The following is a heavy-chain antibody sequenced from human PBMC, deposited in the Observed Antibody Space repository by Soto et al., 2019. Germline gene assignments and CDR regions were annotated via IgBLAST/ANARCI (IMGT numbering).Heavy chain of an antibody. CDR1: GYTFTSYW. Sequence: PGESLKISCKGSGYTFTSYWITWVRQVPGKGLEWMGRIDPSDSSTNYSPSFQGHVTISTDKSISTAHLQWSSLKVSDTAMYYCAATGYTYGYHFDHWGQGTQVTVSS. D-gene: IGHD5-18*01. V-gene: IGHV5-10-1*01. CDR2: IDPSDSST. CDR3: AATGYTYGYHFDH. J-gene: IGHJ4*02.